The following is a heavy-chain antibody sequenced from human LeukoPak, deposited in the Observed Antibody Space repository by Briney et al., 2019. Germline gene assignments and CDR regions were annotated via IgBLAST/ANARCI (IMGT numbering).Heavy chain of an antibody. V-gene: IGHV4-59*08. CDR2: IYYSGST. CDR3: ARLHQQLVPY. J-gene: IGHJ4*02. D-gene: IGHD6-13*01. CDR1: GASVSSFY. Sequence: RASETLSLTCIVSGASVSSFYWSWIRQPPGKGLEWIGHIYYSGSTNYNPSLKSRVTISEDTSKNQFSLKLSSVTAADTAVYYCARLHQQLVPYWGQGTLVTVSP.